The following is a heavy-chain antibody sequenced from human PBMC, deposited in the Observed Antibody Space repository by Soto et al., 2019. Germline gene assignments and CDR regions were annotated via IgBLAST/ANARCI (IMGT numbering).Heavy chain of an antibody. CDR2: ISAYNGNT. D-gene: IGHD2-15*01. Sequence: ASVKVSCKASGGTFSSYAIGWVRQAPGQGPEWIGWISAYNGNTNYAQKFQDRVTMTTDTSTSTAYMELRSLRSDDTAVYYCTRGRYCSAGSCYNQIDYWGQGTLVTVSS. CDR3: TRGRYCSAGSCYNQIDY. CDR1: GGTFSSYA. V-gene: IGHV1-18*01. J-gene: IGHJ4*02.